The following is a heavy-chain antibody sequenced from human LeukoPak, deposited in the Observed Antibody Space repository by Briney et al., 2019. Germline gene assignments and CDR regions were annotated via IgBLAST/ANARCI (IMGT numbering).Heavy chain of an antibody. Sequence: GGSLRLSCAASGFTFSNAWMSWVRQAPGKGLEWVGRIKSKTDGGTTDFAGPVEGRFTISRDDSKSTLYLQMNSLKTEDTAVYYCATQLLPGIRFFDYWGQGTLVTVSS. CDR1: GFTFSNAW. CDR2: IKSKTDGGTT. CDR3: ATQLLPGIRFFDY. V-gene: IGHV3-15*01. J-gene: IGHJ4*02. D-gene: IGHD4-23*01.